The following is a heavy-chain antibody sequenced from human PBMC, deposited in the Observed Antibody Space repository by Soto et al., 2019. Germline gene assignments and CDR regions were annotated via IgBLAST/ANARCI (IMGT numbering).Heavy chain of an antibody. Sequence: ASVKVSCKASGYTFTSYAMHWVRQAPGQRLEWMGWINAGNGNTKYSQKFQGRVTITRDISASTAYMELSSLRSEDTAVYYCASWGYYDSSGSSGYYYGMDVWGQGTTVTVSS. CDR1: GYTFTSYA. D-gene: IGHD3-22*01. V-gene: IGHV1-3*01. J-gene: IGHJ6*02. CDR2: INAGNGNT. CDR3: ASWGYYDSSGSSGYYYGMDV.